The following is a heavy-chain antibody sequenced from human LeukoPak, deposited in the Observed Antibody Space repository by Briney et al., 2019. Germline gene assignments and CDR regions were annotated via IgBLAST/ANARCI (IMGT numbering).Heavy chain of an antibody. CDR2: IIPIFGTA. Sequence: SVKVSCKASGGTFSSYAISWVRQAPGQGLEWMGGIIPIFGTANYAQKFQGRVTITADESTSTAYMELSSLRSEDTAVYYCAREAYCSSTSCYAYNLDVWGKGTTVTVSS. V-gene: IGHV1-69*13. J-gene: IGHJ6*04. CDR1: GGTFSSYA. D-gene: IGHD2-2*01. CDR3: AREAYCSSTSCYAYNLDV.